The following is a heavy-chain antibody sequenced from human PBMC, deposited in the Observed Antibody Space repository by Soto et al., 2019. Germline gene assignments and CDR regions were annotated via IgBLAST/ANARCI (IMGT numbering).Heavy chain of an antibody. J-gene: IGHJ4*02. CDR2: ISWDGGST. V-gene: IGHV3-43*01. CDR3: AKDMAAIAAAGSFFDY. Sequence: EVQLVESGGVVVQPGGSLRLSCAASGFTFDDYTMHWVRQAPGKGVEWGSLISWDGGSTYYADSVKGRFTISRDNSKNALYLQMNSLRTEDTALYYCAKDMAAIAAAGSFFDYWGQGTLVTVSS. CDR1: GFTFDDYT. D-gene: IGHD6-13*01.